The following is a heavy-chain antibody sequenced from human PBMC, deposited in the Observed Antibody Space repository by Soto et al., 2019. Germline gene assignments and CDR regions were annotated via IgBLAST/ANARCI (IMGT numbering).Heavy chain of an antibody. D-gene: IGHD1-26*01. CDR1: GFTFSDYG. CDR3: AKDYLRWAQS. Sequence: AASVKVSCAASGFTFSDYGMSWVRQAPGKGLEWVSAISGSGSTFYADSVKGRFTISRDNSKNTLYLQMNSLRAEDTAVYYCAKDYLRWAQSWGQGTLVTVSS. J-gene: IGHJ5*02. V-gene: IGHV3-23*01. CDR2: ISGSGST.